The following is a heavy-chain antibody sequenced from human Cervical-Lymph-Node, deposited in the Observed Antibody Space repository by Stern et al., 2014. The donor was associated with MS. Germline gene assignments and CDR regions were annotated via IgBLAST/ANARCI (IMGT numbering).Heavy chain of an antibody. CDR1: GFTFSSYW. J-gene: IGHJ5*02. CDR3: ARGSDT. CDR2: IKEDGSET. V-gene: IGHV3-7*01. D-gene: IGHD2-15*01. Sequence: EVQLVESGGGLVQPGGSLRLSCAASGFTFSSYWMNWVRQAPGKGLEWVANIKEDGSETYTISRDNAKNSLYLQMNSLRAEDTAVYYCARGSDTWGQGTLVTVSS.